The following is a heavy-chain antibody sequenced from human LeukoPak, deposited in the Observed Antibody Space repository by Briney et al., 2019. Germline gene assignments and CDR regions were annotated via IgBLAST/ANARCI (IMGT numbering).Heavy chain of an antibody. J-gene: IGHJ4*02. CDR1: GFTFSSYA. CDR3: AKDGRRLRYFDGYYFDD. CDR2: ISGSGGST. V-gene: IGHV3-23*01. Sequence: GGSLRLSCAASGFTFSSYAMSWVRQAPGKGLEWVSAISGSGGSTYYADSVKGRFTISRDNSKNTLYLQMNSLRAEDTAVYYCAKDGRRLRYFDGYYFDDWGQGTLVTVSS. D-gene: IGHD3-9*01.